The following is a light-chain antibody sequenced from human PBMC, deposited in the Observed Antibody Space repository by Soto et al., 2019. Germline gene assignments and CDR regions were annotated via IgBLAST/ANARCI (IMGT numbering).Light chain of an antibody. CDR3: TSYAGSNKLV. J-gene: IGLJ3*02. Sequence: QSVLTQPPSASGSPGQSGTISFTGTSSDIGGYNYVSWYQQHPGKSPKLIIYEVSKRPSGVPDPFSGSKSGNTASLTVSGLQAEDEADYYCTSYAGSNKLVFAGGTKLTVL. V-gene: IGLV2-8*01. CDR1: SSDIGGYNY. CDR2: EVS.